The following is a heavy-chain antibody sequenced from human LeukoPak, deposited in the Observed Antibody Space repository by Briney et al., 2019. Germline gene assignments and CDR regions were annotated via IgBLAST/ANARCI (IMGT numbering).Heavy chain of an antibody. CDR2: ISSSSSYI. V-gene: IGHV3-21*04. CDR1: GFTFSSYS. Sequence: PGGSLRLSCAASGFTFSSYSMNWVRQAPGKGLEWVSSISSSSSYIYYADSVKGRFTISRDNAKNSLYLQMNSLRAEDTAVYYCAKGSSVLRFDYWGQGTLVTVSS. D-gene: IGHD5/OR15-5a*01. CDR3: AKGSSVLRFDY. J-gene: IGHJ4*02.